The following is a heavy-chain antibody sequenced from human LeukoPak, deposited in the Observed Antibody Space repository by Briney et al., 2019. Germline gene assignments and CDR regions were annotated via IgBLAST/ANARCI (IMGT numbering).Heavy chain of an antibody. CDR2: INPSGGST. J-gene: IGHJ3*02. Sequence: ASVTVSFKASGYTFTSYYMHWVRQAPGQGLEGMGIINPSGGSTSYAQKFQGRVTMTRDTSTSTVYMELSSLRSEDTAVYYCARVSLRYCGGDCYYSGAFDIWGQGTMVTVSS. D-gene: IGHD2-21*02. CDR1: GYTFTSYY. CDR3: ARVSLRYCGGDCYYSGAFDI. V-gene: IGHV1-46*01.